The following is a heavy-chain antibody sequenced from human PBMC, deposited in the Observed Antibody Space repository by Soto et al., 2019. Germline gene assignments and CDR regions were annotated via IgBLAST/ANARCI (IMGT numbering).Heavy chain of an antibody. J-gene: IGHJ6*02. CDR2: ISYDGSNK. D-gene: IGHD1-26*01. CDR1: GFTFSSYG. V-gene: IGHV3-30*18. Sequence: GSLRLSCAASGFTFSSYGMHWVRQAPGKGLEWVAVISYDGSNKYYADSVKGRFTISRDNSKNTLYLQMNSLRAEDTAVYYCAKDPRRVGKRGYGMDVWGQGTTVTVSS. CDR3: AKDPRRVGKRGYGMDV.